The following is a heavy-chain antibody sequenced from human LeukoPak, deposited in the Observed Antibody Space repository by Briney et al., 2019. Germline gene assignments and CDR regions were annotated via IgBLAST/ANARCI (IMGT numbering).Heavy chain of an antibody. D-gene: IGHD2/OR15-2a*01. CDR2: IGTNSRTT. Sequence: TGGSLRLSCAASGFIFRNYGMNWVRQAPGKGLEWVSFIGTNSRTTYYGDSVKGRFTISRDNAKNSLFLQMDSLRAEDTAVYYCTKDFLIDPLWGQGTLVTVSS. J-gene: IGHJ4*02. V-gene: IGHV3-48*04. CDR3: TKDFLIDPL. CDR1: GFIFRNYG.